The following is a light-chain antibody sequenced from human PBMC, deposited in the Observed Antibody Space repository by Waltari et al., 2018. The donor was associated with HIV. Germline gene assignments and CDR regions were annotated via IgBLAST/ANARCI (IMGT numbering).Light chain of an antibody. CDR1: SSDVGSCKF. Sequence: QSALTQPASVSGSPGQSIPISCTGTSSDVGSCKFVSWYQQHPGKAPKLLIYEGTKRPSGVSNRFSGSILGNKAALTITGAQADDESDYYCVLYMGSGIWVFGGGTKLTVL. CDR3: VLYMGSGIWV. CDR2: EGT. J-gene: IGLJ3*02. V-gene: IGLV2-23*01.